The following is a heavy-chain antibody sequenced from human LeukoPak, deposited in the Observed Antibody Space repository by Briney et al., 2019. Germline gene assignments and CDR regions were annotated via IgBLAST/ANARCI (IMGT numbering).Heavy chain of an antibody. CDR2: IYYSGNT. V-gene: IGHV4-39*01. CDR3: GKRGYGTGFDF. D-gene: IGHD5-12*01. J-gene: IGHJ4*01. CDR1: GGSITSSPYW. Sequence: PSETLSLTCEVSGGSITSSPYWWSWIRQPPEKGLEWVGTIYYSGNTFYHPSLASRVTISADTSKNQVSLRLTSVTAADTAVYLCGKRGYGTGFDFWGQGT.